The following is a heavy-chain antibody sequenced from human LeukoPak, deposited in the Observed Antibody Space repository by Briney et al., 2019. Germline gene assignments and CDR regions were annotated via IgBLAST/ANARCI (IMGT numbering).Heavy chain of an antibody. D-gene: IGHD2-15*01. V-gene: IGHV3-23*01. Sequence: GGSLRLSCAASRFTFISYGMSWVRQAPGKGLEWVSGITGSGGSTYYADSVKGRFTISRDNSKNTLYLQMNSLRAEDTAAYYCARSGLNRFDYWGQGTLVTVSS. CDR2: ITGSGGST. J-gene: IGHJ4*02. CDR1: RFTFISYG. CDR3: ARSGLNRFDY.